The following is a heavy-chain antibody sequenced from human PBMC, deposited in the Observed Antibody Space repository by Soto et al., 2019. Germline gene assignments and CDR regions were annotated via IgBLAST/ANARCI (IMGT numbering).Heavy chain of an antibody. D-gene: IGHD6-19*01. Sequence: QITLKESGPTLVKPTQTLTLTCTFSGFSLSTSAVGVGWIRQPPGKALEWLAIIDWDDDKHYSPSLKSRLVITKVTSKKQVVLTMTNMDPVDTGTYYCARSNYGSAWTLDYWGQGTLVTVSS. J-gene: IGHJ4*02. CDR1: GFSLSTSAVG. CDR3: ARSNYGSAWTLDY. CDR2: IDWDDDK. V-gene: IGHV2-5*02.